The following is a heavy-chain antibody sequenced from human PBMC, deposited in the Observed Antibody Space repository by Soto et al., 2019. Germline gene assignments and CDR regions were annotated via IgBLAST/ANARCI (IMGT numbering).Heavy chain of an antibody. CDR2: IYYSGST. CDR1: GYSISSSNW. CDR3: ANYPTTVTSDY. J-gene: IGHJ4*02. D-gene: IGHD4-17*01. V-gene: IGHV4-28*01. Sequence: TSETLSLTCAVSGYSISSSNWWGWIRQPPGKGLEWIGYIYYSGSTNYNPSLKSRVTISVDTSKNQFSLKLRSVTAADTAVYYCANYPTTVTSDYWGQGTLVTVSS.